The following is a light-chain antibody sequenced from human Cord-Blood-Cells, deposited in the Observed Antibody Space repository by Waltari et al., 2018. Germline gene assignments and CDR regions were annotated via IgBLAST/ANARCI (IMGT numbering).Light chain of an antibody. Sequence: QSALTQPASVSGSPGQSITISCTGTSSDVGGYNYVSWYQQHPGKAPKLMIYEVRNRPSGVSNRFSGAKSGNTASLTISGLQAEDEADYYCSSHTSSSTLVVFGGGTKLTVL. J-gene: IGLJ2*01. CDR1: SSDVGGYNY. CDR3: SSHTSSSTLVV. V-gene: IGLV2-14*01. CDR2: EVR.